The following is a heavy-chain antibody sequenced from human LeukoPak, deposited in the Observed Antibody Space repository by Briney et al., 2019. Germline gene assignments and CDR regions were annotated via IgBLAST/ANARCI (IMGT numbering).Heavy chain of an antibody. CDR2: IYYSGST. CDR1: GGSISGYY. CDR3: ARHVRYSSSWYFDY. V-gene: IGHV4-59*08. J-gene: IGHJ4*02. Sequence: SETLSLTYTVSGGSISGYYWSWIRQPPGKGLEWIGYIYYSGSTNYNPSLKSRVTISVDTSKNQFSLRLSSVTAADTAMYYCARHVRYSSSWYFDYWGQGTLVTVSS. D-gene: IGHD6-13*01.